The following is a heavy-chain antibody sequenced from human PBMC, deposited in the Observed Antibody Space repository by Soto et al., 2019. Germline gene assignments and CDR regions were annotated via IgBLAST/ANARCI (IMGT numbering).Heavy chain of an antibody. D-gene: IGHD3-22*01. CDR2: IRSSGRSI. Sequence: GGALRVSCVGSGFTFIRYEMNWVRQAPGKGLEWVSNIRSSGRSINYADSVKGRFTISRDNAKNSLYLQMNSLRAEDTAVYYCTRVRDSNDYWGQGTLVTVSS. V-gene: IGHV3-48*03. J-gene: IGHJ4*02. CDR1: GFTFIRYE. CDR3: TRVRDSNDY.